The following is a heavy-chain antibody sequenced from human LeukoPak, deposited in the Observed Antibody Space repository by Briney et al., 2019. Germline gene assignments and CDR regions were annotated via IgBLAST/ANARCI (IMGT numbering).Heavy chain of an antibody. V-gene: IGHV4-59*01. J-gene: IGHJ5*02. CDR3: ARDQAHGGEDLFDP. CDR2: IHYSGDI. Sequence: PSETLSLTCTVSGGSISSNYWSWIRQPPGKGLEWIGNIHYSGDITYNPSLKSRITISLDTSRNQVSLKLSSVTAADTAVYYCARDQAHGGEDLFDPWGQGTLVTVSS. D-gene: IGHD3-16*01. CDR1: GGSISSNY.